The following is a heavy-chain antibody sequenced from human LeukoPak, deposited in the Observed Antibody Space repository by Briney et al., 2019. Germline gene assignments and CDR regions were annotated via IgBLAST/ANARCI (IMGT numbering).Heavy chain of an antibody. D-gene: IGHD1-26*01. CDR1: GGSISSYY. CDR3: ARLGYSGSLYYSDY. J-gene: IGHJ4*02. Sequence: SENLSLTCTVSGGSISSYYWSWIRQPPGKGLEWIGYIYTSGSTNYNPSLKSRVTISVDTSKNQFSLKLSSVTAADTAVYYCARLGYSGSLYYSDYWGQGTLVTVSS. V-gene: IGHV4-4*09. CDR2: IYTSGST.